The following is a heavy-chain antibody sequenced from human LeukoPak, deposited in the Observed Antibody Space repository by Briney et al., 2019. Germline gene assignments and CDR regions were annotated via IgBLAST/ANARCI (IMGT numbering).Heavy chain of an antibody. CDR1: GFTFDDYA. Sequence: GRSLRLSCAASGFTFDDYAMHWVRQAPGKGLEWVSGISWNSGSIGYADSVKGRFTISRDNAKNSLYLQMNSLRAEDTAVYYCARDVAYGYYFDYWGQGTLVTVSS. CDR2: ISWNSGSI. D-gene: IGHD4-17*01. J-gene: IGHJ4*02. V-gene: IGHV3-9*01. CDR3: ARDVAYGYYFDY.